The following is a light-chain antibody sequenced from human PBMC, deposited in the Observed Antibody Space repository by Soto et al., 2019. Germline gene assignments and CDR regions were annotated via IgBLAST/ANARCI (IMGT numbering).Light chain of an antibody. V-gene: IGLV2-14*01. CDR2: EVS. CDR3: SSYTSSRAYV. J-gene: IGLJ1*01. Sequence: LTQPASVSGSPGHSFTISCTGTSSDVGGYNYVSWYQQQSGKAPKLMIHEVSNRPSGVSSRFSGSKSGNTASLTISGLQAEDEADYYCSSYTSSRAYVFGIGTKVTVL. CDR1: SSDVGGYNY.